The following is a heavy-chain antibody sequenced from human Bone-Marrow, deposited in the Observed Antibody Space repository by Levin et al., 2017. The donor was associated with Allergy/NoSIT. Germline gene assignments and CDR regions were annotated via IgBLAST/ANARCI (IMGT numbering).Heavy chain of an antibody. J-gene: IGHJ3*02. CDR3: ARDSLFPGSNVGFDI. CDR1: GGSISGYY. V-gene: IGHV4-59*01. D-gene: IGHD3-3*02. CDR2: IYYSGTT. Sequence: SQTLSLTCVVSGGSISGYYWTWIRQPPGKGLEWIGYIYYSGTTNYNPSLKSRVTISVDTSKNQFSLNLTSVTAADTAVYYCARDSLFPGSNVGFDIWGQGAMVTVSS.